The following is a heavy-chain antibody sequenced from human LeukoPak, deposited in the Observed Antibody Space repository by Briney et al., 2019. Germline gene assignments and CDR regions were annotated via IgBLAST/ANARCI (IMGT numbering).Heavy chain of an antibody. CDR1: GFTFSSYA. CDR3: AREEGIAVAGRGFDY. V-gene: IGHV3-30-3*01. Sequence: PGGSLRLSCAASGFTFSSYAMHWVRQAPGKGLEWVAVISCDGSNKYYADSVKGRFTISRDNSKNTLYLQMNSLRAEDTAVYYCAREEGIAVAGRGFDYWGQGTLVTVSS. D-gene: IGHD6-19*01. J-gene: IGHJ4*02. CDR2: ISCDGSNK.